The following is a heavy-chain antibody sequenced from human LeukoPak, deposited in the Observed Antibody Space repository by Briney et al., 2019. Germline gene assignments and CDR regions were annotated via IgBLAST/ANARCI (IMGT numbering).Heavy chain of an antibody. J-gene: IGHJ4*02. V-gene: IGHV1-2*02. CDR1: GYTFTGYY. Sequence: ASVKVSCKASGYTFTGYYMHWVRQAPGQGLERMGWINPNSGGTNYAQKFQGRVTMTRDTSISTAYMELSRLRSDDTAVYYCARDQYYGSGTYYYFDYWGQGTLVTVSS. D-gene: IGHD3-10*01. CDR3: ARDQYYGSGTYYYFDY. CDR2: INPNSGGT.